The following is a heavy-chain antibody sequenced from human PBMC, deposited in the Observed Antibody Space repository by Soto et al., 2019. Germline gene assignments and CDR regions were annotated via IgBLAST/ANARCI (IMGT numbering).Heavy chain of an antibody. CDR3: ARDRTGPTYDYDSSGYHWFDP. D-gene: IGHD3-22*01. CDR2: IYYSGST. J-gene: IGHJ5*02. CDR1: GGSISSAGYY. Sequence: QVQLQESGPGLVKPSQTLSLTCTVSGGSISSAGYYWSWIRQHPGKGLEWIGYIYYSGSTYYNPSHKSRVTISVDTSKNQFSLKLSSVTAADTAVYYCARDRTGPTYDYDSSGYHWFDPWGQGTLVTVSS. V-gene: IGHV4-31*03.